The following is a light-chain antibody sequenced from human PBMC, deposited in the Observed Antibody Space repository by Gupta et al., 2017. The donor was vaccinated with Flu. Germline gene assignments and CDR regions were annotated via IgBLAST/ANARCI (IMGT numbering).Light chain of an antibody. Sequence: ERVMTQSPATLSVSPGEGATRSCRAGHAIRNNVAWYKQKPGQAPRLLIYGASPRATDLTARFADDGYGKDLTLTSSRRHSGDFAGYFFHHYNYWPSYTFGPGTKLEI. CDR1: HAIRNN. CDR2: GAS. V-gene: IGKV3-15*01. J-gene: IGKJ2*01. CDR3: HHYNYWPSYT.